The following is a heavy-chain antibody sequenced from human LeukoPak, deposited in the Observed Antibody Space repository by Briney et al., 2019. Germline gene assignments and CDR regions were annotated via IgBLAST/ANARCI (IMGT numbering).Heavy chain of an antibody. CDR3: AKDKSQGFDY. CDR2: IYSGGST. J-gene: IGHJ4*02. Sequence: GGSLRLSCAASGFTVSSNYMNWVRQAPGKGLEWVSVIYSGGSTYYADSVKGRFTISRDNSKNSLYLQMNSLRTEDTALYYCAKDKSQGFDYWGQGTLVTVSS. V-gene: IGHV3-53*05. CDR1: GFTVSSNY.